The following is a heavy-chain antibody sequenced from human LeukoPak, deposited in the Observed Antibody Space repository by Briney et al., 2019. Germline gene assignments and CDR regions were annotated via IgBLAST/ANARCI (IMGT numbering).Heavy chain of an antibody. V-gene: IGHV3-33*03. D-gene: IGHD1-26*01. CDR3: AKGGWEPRNFDH. CDR1: GFTFSSYG. Sequence: PGGSLRLSCAASGFTFSSYGMHWVRQAPGKGLEWVAVIWYDGSNKYYADSVKGRFTISRDNAKNSLYLQMNSLRAEDTAVYYCAKGGWEPRNFDHWGQGTLVTVSS. J-gene: IGHJ4*02. CDR2: IWYDGSNK.